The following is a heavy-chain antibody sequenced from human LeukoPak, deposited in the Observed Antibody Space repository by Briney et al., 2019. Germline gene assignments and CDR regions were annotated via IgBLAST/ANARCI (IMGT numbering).Heavy chain of an antibody. CDR3: ARVLYSGSYHRDAFDI. D-gene: IGHD1-26*01. V-gene: IGHV1-2*02. CDR2: INPNSGGT. Sequence: ASVTVSCKASGYTFTGYYMHWVRQAPGQGLEWMGWINPNSGGTNYAQKFQGRVTMTRDTSISTAYMELSRLRSDDTAVYYCARVLYSGSYHRDAFDIWGQGTMVTVSS. J-gene: IGHJ3*02. CDR1: GYTFTGYY.